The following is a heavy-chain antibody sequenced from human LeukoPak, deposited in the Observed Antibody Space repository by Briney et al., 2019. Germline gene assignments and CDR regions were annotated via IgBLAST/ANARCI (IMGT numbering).Heavy chain of an antibody. CDR2: IYYSGST. CDR3: ARPERVSGHFDY. J-gene: IGHJ4*02. CDR1: GESISGFY. V-gene: IGHV4-59*12. D-gene: IGHD5/OR15-5a*01. Sequence: SETLSLTCTVSGESISGFYWTWIRQPPGKGLEWIGYIYYSGSTYYNPSLKSRVTISVDTSKNQFSLKLSSVTAADTAVYYCARPERVSGHFDYWGQGTLVTVSS.